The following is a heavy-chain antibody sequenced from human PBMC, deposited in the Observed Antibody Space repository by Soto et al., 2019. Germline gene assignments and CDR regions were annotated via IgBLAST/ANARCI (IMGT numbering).Heavy chain of an antibody. V-gene: IGHV4-39*01. CDR2: FYYSGST. CDR3: ARISVASRYMDV. D-gene: IGHD5-12*01. J-gene: IGHJ6*03. Sequence: QLQLEESGPGLVKPSETLSLTCTVSGGSISSSSYYWGWIRQSPGKGLVWIGSFYYSGSTYYSPSLRSRVTISGDTSRKQISLRLSPVTAADTAVYYCARISVASRYMDVWGKGTTVTVSS. CDR1: GGSISSSSYY.